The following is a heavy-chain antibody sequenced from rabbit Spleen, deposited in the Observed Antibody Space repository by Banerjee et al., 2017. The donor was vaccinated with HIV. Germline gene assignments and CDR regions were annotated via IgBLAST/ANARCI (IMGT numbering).Heavy chain of an antibody. CDR2: IYAGSSGST. J-gene: IGHJ4*01. CDR1: GFSFSSGYD. D-gene: IGHD1-1*01. V-gene: IGHV1S45*01. CDR3: ARANDDGGPDYYAL. Sequence: QEQLVESGGGLVKPGASLTLTCKASGFSFSSGYDMCWVRQAPGKGLEWIACIYAGSSGSTYYANWAKGRFTISKTSSTVTLQMTSLTAADTATYFCARANDDGGPDYYALWGPGTLVTVS.